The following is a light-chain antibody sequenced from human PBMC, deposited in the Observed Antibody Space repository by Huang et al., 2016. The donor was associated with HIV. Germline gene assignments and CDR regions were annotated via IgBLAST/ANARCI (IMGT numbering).Light chain of an antibody. CDR2: AAS. J-gene: IGKJ2*01. Sequence: DIQLTQSPSSLSASVGDRVTITCRASQIISSYLKWYQQKPGKAPKLLIYAASGLQSGVPSRVRGSGSGTDFTLTISSLQPEDFATYYCRESHSAPMYTFGQGTKLEIK. CDR3: RESHSAPMYT. V-gene: IGKV1-39*01. CDR1: QIISSY.